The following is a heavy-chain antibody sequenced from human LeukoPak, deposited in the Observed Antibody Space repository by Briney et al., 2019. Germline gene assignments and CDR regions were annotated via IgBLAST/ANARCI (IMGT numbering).Heavy chain of an antibody. J-gene: IGHJ2*01. Sequence: SETLSLTCTVSGYSISSGYYWGWIRQPPGKGLEWIGSIYHSGSTYYNPSLKSRVTISVDTSKNQFSLKLSSVTAADTAVYYCARGQGPWYFDLWGRGTLVTVSS. CDR1: GYSISSGYY. CDR3: ARGQGPWYFDL. V-gene: IGHV4-38-2*02. CDR2: IYHSGST.